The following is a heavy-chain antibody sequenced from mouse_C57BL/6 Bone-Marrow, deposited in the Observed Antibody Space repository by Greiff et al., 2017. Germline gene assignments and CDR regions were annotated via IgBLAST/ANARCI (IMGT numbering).Heavy chain of an antibody. CDR3: AREEPFYDGYYKGFDY. CDR1: GYTFTSYG. V-gene: IGHV1-81*01. CDR2: IYPRSGNT. J-gene: IGHJ2*01. Sequence: LVESGAELARPGASVKLSCKASGYTFTSYGISWVKQRTGQGLEWIGEIYPRSGNTYYNEKFKGKATLTADKSSSTAYMELRSLTSEDSAVYFCAREEPFYDGYYKGFDYWGQGTTRTVSS. D-gene: IGHD2-3*01.